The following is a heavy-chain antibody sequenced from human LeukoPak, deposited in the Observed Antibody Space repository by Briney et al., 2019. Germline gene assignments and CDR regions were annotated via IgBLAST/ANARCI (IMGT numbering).Heavy chain of an antibody. Sequence: GGSLRLSCAASGFTFSSYAMSWVRQAPGKGLEWVSAISGSGGSTYYADSVKGRFTISRDNSKNTLYLQMNSLRAEDTAVYYCAKAEGITIFGVVPRYYWGQGTLVTASS. CDR1: GFTFSSYA. CDR3: AKAEGITIFGVVPRYY. J-gene: IGHJ4*02. D-gene: IGHD3-3*01. V-gene: IGHV3-23*01. CDR2: ISGSGGST.